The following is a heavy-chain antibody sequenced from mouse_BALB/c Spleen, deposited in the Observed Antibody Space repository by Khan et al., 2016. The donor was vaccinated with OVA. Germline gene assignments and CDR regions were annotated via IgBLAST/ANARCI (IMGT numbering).Heavy chain of an antibody. D-gene: IGHD1-1*02. Sequence: QVQLKESGAELAKPGASVKMSCKASGYTFTTYWMHWVKQRPGQGLEWIGYINPSTGYTEYNQKFKDKATLTADKSSSTAYMQLSSLTSEDSAVYYCARRGLSGIFAYWGQVTLVTVSA. V-gene: IGHV1-7*01. CDR1: GYTFTTYW. CDR3: ARRGLSGIFAY. CDR2: INPSTGYT. J-gene: IGHJ3*01.